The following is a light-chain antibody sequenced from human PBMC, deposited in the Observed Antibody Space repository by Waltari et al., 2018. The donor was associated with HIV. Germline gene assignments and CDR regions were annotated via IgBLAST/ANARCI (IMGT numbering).Light chain of an antibody. J-gene: IGLJ3*02. CDR2: AKN. CDR1: SSNIGRNT. CDR3: AAWDDSLNGRV. V-gene: IGLV1-44*01. Sequence: QSVLTQPPSATGTPGQRVTISCSGSSSNIGRNTVNWYQQLPGTAHKLLIYAKNLRPSGVPDRFSGSKSDTSASLAISGLQSEDEADYYCAAWDDSLNGRVFGGGTKLTVL.